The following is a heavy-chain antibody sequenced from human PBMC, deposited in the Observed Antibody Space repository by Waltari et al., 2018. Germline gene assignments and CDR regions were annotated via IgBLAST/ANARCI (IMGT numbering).Heavy chain of an antibody. J-gene: IGHJ4*02. V-gene: IGHV4-39*01. CDR2: IYYSGSTY. CDR3: ARHEAGPTYFDY. Sequence: QLQLQESGPGLVKPSETLSLPCTVSGGSISSSSSYWAWIRQPPGKGLEWIGSIYYSGSTYYYNPSLKSRVTMSLDTSKNQFSLNLSSVTAADTAVFYCARHEAGPTYFDYWGQGTLVTVSS. CDR1: GGSISSSSSY.